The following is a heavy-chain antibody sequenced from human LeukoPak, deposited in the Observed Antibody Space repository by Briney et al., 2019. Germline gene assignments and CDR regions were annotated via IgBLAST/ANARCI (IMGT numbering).Heavy chain of an antibody. CDR2: ISSSGSTM. Sequence: GGSLRLSCAASGFTFSSYEMNWVRQAPGKWLEWVSYISSSGSTMYYADSVKGRFTIFRDNAKNSLYLQMNILRTEDTAVYYCATLGGGTYFFDCWGQGTLVTVSS. D-gene: IGHD1-26*01. CDR3: ATLGGGTYFFDC. CDR1: GFTFSSYE. V-gene: IGHV3-48*03. J-gene: IGHJ4*02.